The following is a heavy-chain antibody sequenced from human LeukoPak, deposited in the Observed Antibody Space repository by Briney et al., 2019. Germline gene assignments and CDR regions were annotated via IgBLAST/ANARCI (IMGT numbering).Heavy chain of an antibody. J-gene: IGHJ4*02. CDR3: ARGVVDY. CDR2: INHSGST. Sequence: SETLSLTCSVSGDSVSRSDSYWDWIRQPPGKGLEWIGEINHSGSTNYNPSLKSRVTISVDTSKNQFSLKLSSVTAADTAVYYCARGVVDYWGQGTLVTVSS. V-gene: IGHV4-39*07. CDR1: GDSVSRSDSY.